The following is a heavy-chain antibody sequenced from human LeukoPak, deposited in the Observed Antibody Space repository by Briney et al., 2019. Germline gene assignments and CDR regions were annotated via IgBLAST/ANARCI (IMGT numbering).Heavy chain of an antibody. CDR2: ITAIVSDI. D-gene: IGHD3-9*01. V-gene: IGHV3-23*01. CDR3: AKWGDYDVLTGYYVSDY. Sequence: PGASLTLSCTASAFTSASYAMSWVRHAPGKVLEWVSTITAIVSDIYHTDSMKSRFTISRDNSKNALYLQINSLRAEDTAVYYCAKWGDYDVLTGYYVSDYWGQGTLVTVSS. J-gene: IGHJ4*02. CDR1: AFTSASYA.